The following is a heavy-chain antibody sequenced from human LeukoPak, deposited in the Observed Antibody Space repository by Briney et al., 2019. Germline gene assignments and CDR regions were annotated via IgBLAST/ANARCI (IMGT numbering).Heavy chain of an antibody. CDR1: GGSFSGYY. J-gene: IGHJ4*02. CDR3: ARVETLGYCSGGSCSTLDY. D-gene: IGHD2-15*01. CDR2: IYHSGST. Sequence: PSETLSLTCAVYGGSFSGYYWSWIRQPPGKGLEWIGEIYHSGSTNYNPSLKSRVTISVDKSKNQFSLKLSSVTAADTAVYYCARVETLGYCSGGSCSTLDYWGQGTLVTVPS. V-gene: IGHV4-34*01.